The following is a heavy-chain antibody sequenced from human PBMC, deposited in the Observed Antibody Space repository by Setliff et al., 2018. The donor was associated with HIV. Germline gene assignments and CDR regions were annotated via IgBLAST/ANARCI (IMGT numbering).Heavy chain of an antibody. CDR1: GYSFITYW. D-gene: IGHD3-16*01. J-gene: IGHJ3*02. Sequence: GESLKISCKGSGYSFITYWVGWVRQRPGKGLEWMGIMNPDGSNTRYSPSFQGQVTISVDESISTAYLQWSSLKASDTAFYYCARFYGSYDVGGFDIWGQGTKVTVS. CDR2: MNPDGSNT. V-gene: IGHV5-51*01. CDR3: ARFYGSYDVGGFDI.